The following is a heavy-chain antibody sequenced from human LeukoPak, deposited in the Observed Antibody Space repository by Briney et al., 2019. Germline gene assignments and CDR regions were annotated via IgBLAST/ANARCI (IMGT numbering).Heavy chain of an antibody. CDR1: GFTFSTYE. V-gene: IGHV3-48*03. CDR2: ISSSGGTI. J-gene: IGHJ4*02. CDR3: ARDSILKSDY. Sequence: GGSLRLSCAASGFTFSTYEMNWVRQAPGEGLEWVSYISSSGGTIYYADSVRGRFTISRDNAKNSLYLQMNSLRGEDTAVYYCARDSILKSDYWGQGTLVTVSS.